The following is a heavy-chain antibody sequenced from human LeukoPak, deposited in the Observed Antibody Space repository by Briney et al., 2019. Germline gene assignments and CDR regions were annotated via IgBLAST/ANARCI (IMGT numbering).Heavy chain of an antibody. J-gene: IGHJ4*02. D-gene: IGHD3-22*01. CDR1: GYTFTSYD. CDR2: MNPNSGNT. V-gene: IGHV1-8*01. Sequence: GASVKVSCKASGYTFTSYDINWVRQATGQGLEWMGWMNPNSGNTGYAQKFQGRVTMTRNTSISTAYMELSSLRSEDTAVYYCARDSDKNYYDSSGYYDYWGQGTLVTVSS. CDR3: ARDSDKNYYDSSGYYDY.